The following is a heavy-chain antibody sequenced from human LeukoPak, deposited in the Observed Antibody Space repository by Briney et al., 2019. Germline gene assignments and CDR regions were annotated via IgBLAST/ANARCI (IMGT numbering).Heavy chain of an antibody. Sequence: GGSLRLSCAASGFTFSSNYMSWVRQAPGKGLEWVSVIYSGGSTYYADSVKGRFTISRDNSKNTLYLQMNSLRAEDTAVYYCASNTDGDYREFDYWGQGTLVTVSS. V-gene: IGHV3-66*01. D-gene: IGHD4-17*01. CDR3: ASNTDGDYREFDY. CDR2: IYSGGST. CDR1: GFTFSSNY. J-gene: IGHJ4*02.